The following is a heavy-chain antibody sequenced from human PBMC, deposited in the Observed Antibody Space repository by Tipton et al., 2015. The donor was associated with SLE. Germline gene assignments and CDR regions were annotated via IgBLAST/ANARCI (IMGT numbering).Heavy chain of an antibody. V-gene: IGHV4-59*08. D-gene: IGHD2-8*01. CDR3: ARHDTNYGRNWFDP. Sequence: TLSLTCTVSGGSISGYYWSWIRQPPGKGLEWIGYIYYSGSTNYNPSLESRVTISLDTSKNHFSLKLSSVTAADTAVYYCARHDTNYGRNWFDPWGQGTLVTVSS. CDR2: IYYSGST. J-gene: IGHJ5*02. CDR1: GGSISGYY.